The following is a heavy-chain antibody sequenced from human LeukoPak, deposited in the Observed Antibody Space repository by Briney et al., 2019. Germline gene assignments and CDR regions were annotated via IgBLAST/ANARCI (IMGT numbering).Heavy chain of an antibody. J-gene: IGHJ4*02. CDR1: GFTFGSYA. V-gene: IGHV3-30-3*01. CDR2: ISYDGSNK. D-gene: IGHD4-17*01. Sequence: GGSLGLSCAASGFTFGSYAMHWVRQAPGKGLEWVAVISYDGSNKYYADSVKGRFTISRDNSKNTLYLQMNSLRAEDTAVYYCETYGDDHDYWGQGTLVTVSS. CDR3: ETYGDDHDY.